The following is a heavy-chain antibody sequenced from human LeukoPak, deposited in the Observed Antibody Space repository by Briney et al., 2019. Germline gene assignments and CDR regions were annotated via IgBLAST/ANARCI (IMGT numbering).Heavy chain of an antibody. Sequence: PSETLSLTCTVSGGSISSGSYYWSWIRQPAGKGLEWIGRIYTSGSTNYNPSLKSRITISVDTSKNQFSLKLSSVTAADTAVYYCARHPYYYGSGSYLRRDYFDYWGQGTLVTVSS. CDR3: ARHPYYYGSGSYLRRDYFDY. J-gene: IGHJ4*02. V-gene: IGHV4-61*02. CDR1: GGSISSGSYY. D-gene: IGHD3-10*01. CDR2: IYTSGST.